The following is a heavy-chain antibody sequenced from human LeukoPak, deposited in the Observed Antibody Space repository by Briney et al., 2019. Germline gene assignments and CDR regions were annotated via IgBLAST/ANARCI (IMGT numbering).Heavy chain of an antibody. D-gene: IGHD3-3*01. CDR3: ARGGIGRSGYHDY. V-gene: IGHV3-48*03. Sequence: GGSLRLSCAASGFMFSNFAMSWVRQAPGKGLEWVSYISSSGSTIYYADSVKGRFTISRDNAKNSLYLQMNSLRAEDTAVYYCARGGIGRSGYHDYWGQGTLVTVSS. CDR1: GFMFSNFA. J-gene: IGHJ4*02. CDR2: ISSSGSTI.